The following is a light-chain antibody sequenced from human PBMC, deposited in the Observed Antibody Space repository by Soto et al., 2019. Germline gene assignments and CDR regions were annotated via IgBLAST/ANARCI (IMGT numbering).Light chain of an antibody. Sequence: QSVLTQDASVSGSHGQSITISCTGTSSDVGGFNYVSWYQQHPGKAPKLMIYDVFTRPSGVSNRFSGSKSGNTASLTISALQAEDEADYYCTSWTSTSTYVFGSGTKLTVL. CDR3: TSWTSTSTYV. J-gene: IGLJ1*01. CDR1: SSDVGGFNY. CDR2: DVF. V-gene: IGLV2-14*03.